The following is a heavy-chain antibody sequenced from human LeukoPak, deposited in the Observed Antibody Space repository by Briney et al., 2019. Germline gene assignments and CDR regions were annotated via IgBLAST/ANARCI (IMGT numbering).Heavy chain of an antibody. CDR3: ARKVRGEWFDP. D-gene: IGHD3-10*01. CDR1: GGSFSGYY. Sequence: SETLSLTCAVYGGSFSGYYWSWIRQPPGKGLEWIGEINHSGSTNYNPSLKSRVTISVDTSKNQFSLKLSSVTAADTAVYYCARKVRGEWFDPWGQGTLVTVSS. J-gene: IGHJ5*02. V-gene: IGHV4-34*01. CDR2: INHSGST.